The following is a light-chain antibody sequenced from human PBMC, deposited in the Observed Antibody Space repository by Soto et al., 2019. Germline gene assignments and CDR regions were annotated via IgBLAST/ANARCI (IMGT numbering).Light chain of an antibody. J-gene: IGKJ4*01. CDR2: AAS. CDR1: QSISSY. CDR3: QQSYSTLLT. Sequence: DIPMTQSPPSLSASVGDRVTITCRASQSISSYLNWYQQKPGKAPKLLIYAASSLQSGVPSRFSGSGSGTDFTLTISSLQPEDFATYYCQQSYSTLLTFGGGTKVEIK. V-gene: IGKV1-39*01.